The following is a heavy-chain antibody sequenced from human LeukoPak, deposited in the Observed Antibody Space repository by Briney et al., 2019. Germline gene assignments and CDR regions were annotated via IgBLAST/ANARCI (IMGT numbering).Heavy chain of an antibody. D-gene: IGHD3-16*02. Sequence: GGSLRXSCAASGFTFSSYNMNWVRQAPGKGLEWVSYISSGGSTIYYADSVKGRFTISRDNAKNSLYLQMNSLRAEDTAVYYCARARGSYPDYWGQGTLVTVSS. J-gene: IGHJ4*02. CDR2: ISSGGSTI. V-gene: IGHV3-48*01. CDR3: ARARGSYPDY. CDR1: GFTFSSYN.